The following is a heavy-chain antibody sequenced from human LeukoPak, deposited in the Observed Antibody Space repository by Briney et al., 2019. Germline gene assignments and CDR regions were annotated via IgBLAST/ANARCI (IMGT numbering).Heavy chain of an antibody. CDR1: GFTFSDYY. J-gene: IGHJ4*02. CDR3: ARDSSSSQTVFDY. V-gene: IGHV3-11*01. CDR2: ISSSSSTI. Sequence: GGSLRLSCAASGFTFSDYYMSWIRQAPGKGLEWVSYISSSSSTIYYADSVKGRFTISRDNAKNSLYLQMNSLRAEDTAVYYCARDSSSSQTVFDYWGQGTLVTVSS. D-gene: IGHD6-6*01.